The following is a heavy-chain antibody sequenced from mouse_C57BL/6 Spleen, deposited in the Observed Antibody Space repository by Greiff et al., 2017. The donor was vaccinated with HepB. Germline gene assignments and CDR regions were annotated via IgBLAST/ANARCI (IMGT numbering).Heavy chain of an antibody. D-gene: IGHD1-1*01. V-gene: IGHV7-3*01. J-gene: IGHJ2*01. Sequence: EVQLQESGGGLVQPGGSLSLSCAASGFTFTDYYMSWVRQPPGKALEWLGFIRNKANGYTTEYSASVKGRFTISRDNSQSILYLQMNALRAEDSATYYCARGYYGSYFDYWGQGTTLTVSS. CDR1: GFTFTDYY. CDR3: ARGYYGSYFDY. CDR2: IRNKANGYTT.